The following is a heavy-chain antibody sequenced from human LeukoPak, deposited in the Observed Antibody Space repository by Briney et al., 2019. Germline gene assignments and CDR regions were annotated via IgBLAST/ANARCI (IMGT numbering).Heavy chain of an antibody. V-gene: IGHV1-2*02. CDR2: INPNTGDA. D-gene: IGHD6-13*01. CDR3: ARSQRPGYSSSWYLGAGFDI. CDR1: GYTFTGSY. Sequence: ASVKVSCKASGYTFTGSYMFWVRQAPGQGLEWMGWINPNTGDAHYAQKFQGRVAMTRATSISTAYMEVYRLTSDDTAMFYCARSQRPGYSSSWYLGAGFDIWGQGTMVTVSS. J-gene: IGHJ3*02.